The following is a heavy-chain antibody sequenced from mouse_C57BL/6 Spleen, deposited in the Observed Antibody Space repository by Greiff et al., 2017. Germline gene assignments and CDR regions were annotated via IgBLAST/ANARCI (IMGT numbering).Heavy chain of an antibody. CDR3: ASSLLRLYYYAMDY. Sequence: EVKLMESGGGLVQPGGSLKLSCAASGFTFSDYYMYWVRQTPEKRLEWVAYISNGGGSTYYPDTVKGRFTISRDNAKNTLYLQMSRLKSEDTAMYYCASSLLRLYYYAMDYWGQGTSVTVSS. CDR2: ISNGGGST. J-gene: IGHJ4*01. V-gene: IGHV5-12*01. CDR1: GFTFSDYY. D-gene: IGHD2-9*01.